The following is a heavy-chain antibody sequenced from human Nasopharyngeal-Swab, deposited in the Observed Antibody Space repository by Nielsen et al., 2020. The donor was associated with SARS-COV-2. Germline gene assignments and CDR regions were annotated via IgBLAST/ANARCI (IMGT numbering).Heavy chain of an antibody. CDR1: GGTFRNYA. Sequence: SVKVSCKASGGTFRNYAISWVRQAPGQRLEWMGGFIPLFGSANYAQRFQGRVTITADESTSTAYMELSSLRSEDTAVYYCARGNNWSSIGGHFDYWGQGTLVTVSS. CDR2: FIPLFGSA. J-gene: IGHJ4*02. D-gene: IGHD1-1*01. CDR3: ARGNNWSSIGGHFDY. V-gene: IGHV1-69*13.